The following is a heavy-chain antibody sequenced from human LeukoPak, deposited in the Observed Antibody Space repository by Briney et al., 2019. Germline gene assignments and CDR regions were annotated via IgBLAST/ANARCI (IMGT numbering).Heavy chain of an antibody. V-gene: IGHV4-59*01. D-gene: IGHD1-1*01. J-gene: IGHJ5*02. CDR3: ARDPSGGWFDP. CDR1: GGSISSYY. CDR2: IYYSGST. Sequence: SETLSLTCTVSGGSISSYYWSWIRQPPGKGLEWIGYIYYSGSTNYNPSLKSRVTISVDTSKNQFSLKLSSVTAADAAVYYCARDPSGGWFDPWGQGTLVTVSS.